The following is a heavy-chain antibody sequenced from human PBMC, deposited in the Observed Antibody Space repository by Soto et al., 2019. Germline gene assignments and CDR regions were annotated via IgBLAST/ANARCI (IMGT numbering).Heavy chain of an antibody. D-gene: IGHD6-13*01. J-gene: IGHJ6*02. CDR3: ASGAAAGDYYYYYGMDV. V-gene: IGHV1-3*01. Sequence: ASVKVSCKASGYTFTSYAMHWVRQAPGQRLEWMGWINAGNGNTKYSQKFQGRVTITRDTSASTAYMELSSLRSEDTAVYYCASGAAAGDYYYYYGMDVWGQGTTVTVSS. CDR1: GYTFTSYA. CDR2: INAGNGNT.